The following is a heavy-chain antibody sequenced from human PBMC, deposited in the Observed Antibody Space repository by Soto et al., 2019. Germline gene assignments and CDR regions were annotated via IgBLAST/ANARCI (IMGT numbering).Heavy chain of an antibody. D-gene: IGHD3-16*01. CDR3: ARAQGGDYQLDY. CDR1: GFTFSDYY. CDR2: ITSSTRTT. V-gene: IGHV3-11*01. Sequence: GGSLRLSCTASGFTFSDYYMSWIRQAPGKGLEWVSHITSSTRTTNYADSVKGRFTISRDNAKNSLYLKMNSLRAEDADLYYCARAQGGDYQLDYWGQGTLVTVSS. J-gene: IGHJ4*02.